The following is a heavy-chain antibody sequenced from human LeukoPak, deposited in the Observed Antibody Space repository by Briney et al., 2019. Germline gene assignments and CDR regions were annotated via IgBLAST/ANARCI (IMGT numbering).Heavy chain of an antibody. Sequence: ASVKVSCKASGYTFTNYAVHWVRQAPGQGLEWMGWINTDTGNPTYAQGFTRRLVFSLDTSASTAYLQISSLKAEDTAVYYCARTLFGDQYQLLHNWFDPWGQGTLVTVSS. CDR2: INTDTGNP. CDR1: GYTFTNYA. D-gene: IGHD2-2*01. V-gene: IGHV7-4-1*02. CDR3: ARTLFGDQYQLLHNWFDP. J-gene: IGHJ5*02.